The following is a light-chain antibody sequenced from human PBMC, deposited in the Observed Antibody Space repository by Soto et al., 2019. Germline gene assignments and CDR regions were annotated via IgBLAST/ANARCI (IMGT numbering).Light chain of an antibody. CDR2: GAF. Sequence: EIVLTQSPGTLSLSPGERATLSCRASQSVSNNYLAWYQQKPGQAPRLLIYGAFTRATGIPARFSGSGSGTEFTLTISSLQSEDFAVYYCQQYNNWPVTFGQGTRLEIK. CDR3: QQYNNWPVT. J-gene: IGKJ5*01. CDR1: QSVSNN. V-gene: IGKV3-15*01.